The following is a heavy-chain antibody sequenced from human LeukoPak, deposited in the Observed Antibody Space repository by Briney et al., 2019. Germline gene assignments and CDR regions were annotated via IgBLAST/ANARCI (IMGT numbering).Heavy chain of an antibody. CDR1: GGSISSYY. D-gene: IGHD3-3*01. J-gene: IGHJ6*03. CDR2: IYYSGST. V-gene: IGHV4-59*08. CDR3: ARGEAIFGVVIQLYYYYMDV. Sequence: SETLSLTCTVSGGSISSYYWSWIRQPPGKGLEWIGYIYYSGSTYYNPSLKSRVTISVDTSKNQFSLKLSSVTAADTAVYYCARGEAIFGVVIQLYYYYMDVWGKGTTVTVSS.